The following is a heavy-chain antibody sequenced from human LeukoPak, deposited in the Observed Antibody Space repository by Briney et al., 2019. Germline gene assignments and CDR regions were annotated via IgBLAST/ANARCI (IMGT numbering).Heavy chain of an antibody. D-gene: IGHD6-13*01. Sequence: SQTLSLTCTVSGGSISSCGYYWSWIRQHPGKGLEWIGYIYYSGSTYYNPSLKSRVTISVDTSKNQFSLKLSSVTAADTAVYYCARGPWYGWFDPWGQGTLVTVSS. CDR3: ARGPWYGWFDP. CDR1: GGSISSCGYY. CDR2: IYYSGST. J-gene: IGHJ5*02. V-gene: IGHV4-31*03.